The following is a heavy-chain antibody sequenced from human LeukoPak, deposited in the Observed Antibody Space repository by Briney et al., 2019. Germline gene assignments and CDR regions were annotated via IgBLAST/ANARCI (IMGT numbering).Heavy chain of an antibody. J-gene: IGHJ4*02. CDR3: ARELAQWQLVHHFGY. CDR1: GYTFTTYS. D-gene: IGHD6-6*01. CDR2: ISPYNGNT. V-gene: IGHV1-18*01. Sequence: ASVKVSCKASGYTFTTYSINWVRQAPGQGLEWMGWISPYNGNTDYAQEFQGRVTMTTDTSTNTAYMELRSLRSDDTAVYYCARELAQWQLVHHFGYWGPGTLVTVSS.